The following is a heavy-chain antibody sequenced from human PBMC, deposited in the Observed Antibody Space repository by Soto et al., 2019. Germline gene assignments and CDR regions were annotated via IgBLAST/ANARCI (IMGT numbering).Heavy chain of an antibody. Sequence: PSETLSLTCTVSGGSISSYYWSWIRQPPGKGLEWIGYIYYSGSTNHNPSLKSRVTISVDTSKNQFSLKLSSVTAADTAVYYCARDAPIIAAAGTEYYYYMDVWGKGTTVTVSS. V-gene: IGHV4-59*01. CDR2: IYYSGST. J-gene: IGHJ6*03. D-gene: IGHD6-13*01. CDR1: GGSISSYY. CDR3: ARDAPIIAAAGTEYYYYMDV.